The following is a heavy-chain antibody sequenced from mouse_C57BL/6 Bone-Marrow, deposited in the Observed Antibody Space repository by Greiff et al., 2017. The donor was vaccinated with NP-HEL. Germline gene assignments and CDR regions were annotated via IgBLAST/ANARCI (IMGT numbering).Heavy chain of an antibody. CDR2: IDPSDSYT. CDR1: GYTFTSYW. V-gene: IGHV1-50*01. CDR3: ARGKWILRDFDY. Sequence: QVQLKQPGAELVKPGASVKLSCKASGYTFTSYWMQWVKQRPGQGLEWIGEIDPSDSYTNYNQKFKGKATLTVDTSSSTAYMQLSSLTSEDSAVYYCARGKWILRDFDYWGQGTTLTVSS. D-gene: IGHD2-3*01. J-gene: IGHJ2*01.